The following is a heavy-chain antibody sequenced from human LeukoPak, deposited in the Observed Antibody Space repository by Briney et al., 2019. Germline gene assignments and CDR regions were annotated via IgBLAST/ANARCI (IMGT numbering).Heavy chain of an antibody. J-gene: IGHJ4*02. CDR3: AKGATTVSHTYFDY. D-gene: IGHD4-11*01. Sequence: TGGSLSLSCAASGFIFSSYAMNWVRQAPGKGLELVSGISSSGADTYYADSVKGRFIISRDNSEKTLHLQLNSLRFDDTAIYYCAKGATTVSHTYFDYWGQGALVTVSS. CDR1: GFIFSSYA. CDR2: ISSSGADT. V-gene: IGHV3-23*01.